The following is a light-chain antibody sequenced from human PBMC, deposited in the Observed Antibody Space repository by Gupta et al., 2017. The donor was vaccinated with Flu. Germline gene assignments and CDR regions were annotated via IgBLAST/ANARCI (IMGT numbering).Light chain of an antibody. V-gene: IGLV2-14*01. Sequence: QSALTQPASVSGSPGQSITISCTGTSSDVGGYNYVSWYQQHPGKATKLMIYEVSNRPSGVSNCFSGSKSGNTAALTISGLQAEDEADYYCSSYTSSSSVVFGGGTKLTVL. J-gene: IGLJ2*01. CDR2: EVS. CDR3: SSYTSSSSVV. CDR1: SSDVGGYNY.